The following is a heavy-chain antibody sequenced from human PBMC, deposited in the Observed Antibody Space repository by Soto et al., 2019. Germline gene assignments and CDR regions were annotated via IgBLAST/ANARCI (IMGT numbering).Heavy chain of an antibody. CDR3: AKGGAIVAAGTRVYLYNAMDV. D-gene: IGHD1-26*01. V-gene: IGHV1-2*02. CDR1: GYTFTGYY. Sequence: QVQLVQSGTEVKRPGDSVKVSCKASGYTFTGYYVHWVRQAPGQGLEWMGWINPNSGDTYLAQRFQGRVTMNRDTSIGTADMELRGLTSDDTAEYYCAKGGAIVAAGTRVYLYNAMDVWGQGTKVTVSS. J-gene: IGHJ6*02. CDR2: INPNSGDT.